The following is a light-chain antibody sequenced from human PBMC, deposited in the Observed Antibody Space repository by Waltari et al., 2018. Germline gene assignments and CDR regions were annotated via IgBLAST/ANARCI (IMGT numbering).Light chain of an antibody. CDR1: QSVTTY. V-gene: IGKV3-11*01. CDR3: QQRSNWPIT. Sequence: PGDTATLSCRASQSVTTYLAWYQQKPGQAPRLLIYDTSNRATGIPARFSASGSGTDFTLTISSLEPEDFAVYYCQQRSNWPITFGQGTRLEIK. CDR2: DTS. J-gene: IGKJ5*01.